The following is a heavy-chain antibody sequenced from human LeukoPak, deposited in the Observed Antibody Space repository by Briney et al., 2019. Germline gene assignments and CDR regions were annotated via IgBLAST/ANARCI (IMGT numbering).Heavy chain of an antibody. V-gene: IGHV3-23*01. Sequence: PGGSLRLSCAASGFTVSSHYMTGVRQAPGKGREGGSSISVSGGITYYADPVRGRFTISRDDSRNTFSLQLNSLRVDDTALYYCPKDASRHGSSTWFYFDRWGQGILVSVSS. CDR3: PKDASRHGSSTWFYFDR. J-gene: IGHJ4*02. CDR1: GFTVSSHY. CDR2: ISVSGGIT. D-gene: IGHD6-13*01.